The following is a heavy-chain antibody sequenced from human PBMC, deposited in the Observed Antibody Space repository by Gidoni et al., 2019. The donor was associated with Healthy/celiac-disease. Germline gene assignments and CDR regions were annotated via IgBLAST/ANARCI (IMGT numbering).Heavy chain of an antibody. D-gene: IGHD4-17*01. Sequence: EVQLVESGGGLVKPGGSLRLSCAASGFTFSSYSMNWVRQAPGKGLEWVSSISSSSSYIYYADSVKGRFTISRDNAKNSLYLQMNSLRAEDTAVYYCARDSDYGDYLGYYYYYGMDVWGQGTTVTVSS. J-gene: IGHJ6*02. CDR1: GFTFSSYS. CDR2: ISSSSSYI. CDR3: ARDSDYGDYLGYYYYYGMDV. V-gene: IGHV3-21*01.